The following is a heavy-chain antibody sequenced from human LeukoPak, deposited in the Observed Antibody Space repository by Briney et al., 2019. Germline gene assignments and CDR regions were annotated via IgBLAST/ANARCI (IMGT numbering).Heavy chain of an antibody. J-gene: IGHJ4*02. CDR3: ARSRGYYYGSSGYIDY. D-gene: IGHD3-22*01. V-gene: IGHV3-74*01. CDR1: GFTFSSYW. CDR2: INSDGSST. Sequence: GGSLRLSCAASGFTFSSYWMHWVRHAPGKGLVWVSRINSDGSSTSYADSVKGRFTISRDNAKNTLYLQMNSLRAEDTAVYYCARSRGYYYGSSGYIDYWGQGTLVTVSS.